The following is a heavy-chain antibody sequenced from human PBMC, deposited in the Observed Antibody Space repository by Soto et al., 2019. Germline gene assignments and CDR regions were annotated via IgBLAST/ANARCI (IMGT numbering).Heavy chain of an antibody. Sequence: EVQLVESGGGLVKPGGSLRLSCAASGFTFSNAWMNWVRQAPGKWLEWVGSIKSKTDGGTTDYAAPVKGRFTISRDDAKNTLYLQMHSLKTEATAVYYCTTDSPTMIFVVITIGMDVCGQGTTVNVS. CDR2: IKSKTDGGTT. CDR1: GFTFSNAW. V-gene: IGHV3-15*07. J-gene: IGHJ6*02. D-gene: IGHD3-22*01. CDR3: TTDSPTMIFVVITIGMDV.